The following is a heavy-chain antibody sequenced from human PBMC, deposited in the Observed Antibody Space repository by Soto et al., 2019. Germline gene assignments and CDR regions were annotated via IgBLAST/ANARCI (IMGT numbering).Heavy chain of an antibody. CDR1: GFTFSSYG. J-gene: IGHJ4*02. CDR2: ISYDGNTK. D-gene: IGHD3-3*01. CDR3: AKERRIFGVVYYFDN. Sequence: QVQLVESGGGVVQPGRSLRLSCAASGFTFSSYGMHWVRQAPGRGLEWVSVISYDGNTKYYADSVKGRFTISRDNSKNTLYLQMHSLSAEDTAVYHCAKERRIFGVVYYFDNWGQGTLVTVSS. V-gene: IGHV3-30*18.